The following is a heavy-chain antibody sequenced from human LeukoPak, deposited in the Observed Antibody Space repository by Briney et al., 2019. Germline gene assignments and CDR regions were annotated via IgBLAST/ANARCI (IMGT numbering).Heavy chain of an antibody. Sequence: GGSLRHSCAASGFTVSSNYMSWVRQAPGKGLEWVSVIYSGGSTYYADSVKGRFTISRDNSKNTLYLQMNSLRAEDTAVYYCARDRSSNYGDGYFDYWGQGTLVTVSS. V-gene: IGHV3-66*02. J-gene: IGHJ4*02. CDR2: IYSGGST. CDR1: GFTVSSNY. D-gene: IGHD4-11*01. CDR3: ARDRSSNYGDGYFDY.